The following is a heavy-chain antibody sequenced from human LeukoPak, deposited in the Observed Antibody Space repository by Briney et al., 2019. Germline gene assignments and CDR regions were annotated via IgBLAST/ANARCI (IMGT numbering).Heavy chain of an antibody. CDR3: ARPLVGDALDY. Sequence: GGSLRLSCAASGFTFSRYGMHWVRQAPGKGLEWVAVIWYDGSNEYYTDSVKGRFTIFRDNSKNTLHLQMNSLRAEDTAVYYCARPLVGDALDYWGQGTLVTVSS. CDR2: IWYDGSNE. J-gene: IGHJ4*02. CDR1: GFTFSRYG. D-gene: IGHD1-26*01. V-gene: IGHV3-33*01.